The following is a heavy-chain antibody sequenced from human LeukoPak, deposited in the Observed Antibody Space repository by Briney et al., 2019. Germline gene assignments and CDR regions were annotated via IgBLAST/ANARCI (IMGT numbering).Heavy chain of an antibody. D-gene: IGHD1-26*01. CDR2: IRYDGSNK. CDR3: ATQGSGSYLYYYYYYMDV. J-gene: IGHJ6*03. V-gene: IGHV3-30*02. Sequence: RGSLRLSCAASGFTFSSYGMHWVRQAPGKGLEWVAFIRYDGSNKYYADSVKGRFTISRDNSKNTLYLQMNSRRAEDTAVYYCATQGSGSYLYYYYYYMDVWGKGTTVTVSS. CDR1: GFTFSSYG.